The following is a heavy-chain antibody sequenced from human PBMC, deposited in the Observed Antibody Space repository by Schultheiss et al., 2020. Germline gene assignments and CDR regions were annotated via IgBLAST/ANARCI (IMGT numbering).Heavy chain of an antibody. CDR3: AISGDCGGDCYPDAFDI. J-gene: IGHJ3*02. V-gene: IGHV3-53*04. CDR2: IYSGGST. CDR1: GFTVSSNY. Sequence: GGSLRLSCAASGFTVSSNYMSWVRQAPGKGLEWVSVIYSGGSTYYADSVKGRFTISRHNSKNTLYLQMNSLRAEDTAVYYCAISGDCGGDCYPDAFDIWGQGTMVTVSS. D-gene: IGHD2-21*02.